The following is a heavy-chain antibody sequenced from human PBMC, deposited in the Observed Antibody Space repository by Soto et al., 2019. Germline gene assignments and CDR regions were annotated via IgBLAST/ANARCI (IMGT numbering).Heavy chain of an antibody. CDR1: GYSFTSYW. CDR3: ARRPSLELRGNYGTDV. D-gene: IGHD1-7*01. CDR2: IDPSDSYT. V-gene: IGHV5-10-1*01. Sequence: PGESLKISCKGSGYSFTSYWISWVRQMPGKGLEWMGRIDPSDSYTNYSPSFQGHVTISADKSISTAYLQWSSLKASDTAMYYCARRPSLELRGNYGTDVWGQGTTVTVSS. J-gene: IGHJ6*02.